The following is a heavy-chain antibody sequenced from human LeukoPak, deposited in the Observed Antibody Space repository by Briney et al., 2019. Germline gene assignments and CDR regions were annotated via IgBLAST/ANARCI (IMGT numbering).Heavy chain of an antibody. CDR1: GFTVSSNY. D-gene: IGHD3-3*01. CDR3: ARHEGVLRFLEWFHNPPAYYFDY. CDR2: IYSGGST. J-gene: IGHJ4*02. V-gene: IGHV3-53*01. Sequence: PGGSLRLSCAASGFTVSSNYMSWVRQAPGKGLEWVSVIYSGGSTYYADSVKGRYTISRDNSKNTLYLQMNSLRAEDTAVYYCARHEGVLRFLEWFHNPPAYYFDYWGQGTLVTVSS.